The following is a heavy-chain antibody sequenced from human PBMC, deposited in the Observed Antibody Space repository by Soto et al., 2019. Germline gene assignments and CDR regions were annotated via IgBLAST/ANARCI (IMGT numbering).Heavy chain of an antibody. J-gene: IGHJ6*02. Sequence: QVQLQQWGAGLLKPSETLSLTCAVYGGSFSGYYWSWIRQPPGKGLEWIGEINHSGSTNYNPSLKTRGTISVDTSKNQCSLKLSSVTAADTAVDYCARWELNRTYSYYGMDVWGQGTTVTVSS. V-gene: IGHV4-34*01. CDR3: ARWELNRTYSYYGMDV. CDR2: INHSGST. D-gene: IGHD1-26*01. CDR1: GGSFSGYY.